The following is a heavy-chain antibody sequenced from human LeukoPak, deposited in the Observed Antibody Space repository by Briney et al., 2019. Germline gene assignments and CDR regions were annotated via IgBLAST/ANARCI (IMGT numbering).Heavy chain of an antibody. J-gene: IGHJ6*03. D-gene: IGHD6-13*01. CDR3: ARGRVSSSTWYSTYYYYFYMDV. CDR2: IYTSGST. Sequence: SQTLSLTCTVSGGSISSGSYYWSWIRQPAGKGPEWIGRIYTSGSTNYNPSLKSRVTISVDTSKNQFSLKLSSVTAADTAVYFCARGRVSSSTWYSTYYYYFYMDVWGKGTTVTVSS. CDR1: GGSISSGSYY. V-gene: IGHV4-61*02.